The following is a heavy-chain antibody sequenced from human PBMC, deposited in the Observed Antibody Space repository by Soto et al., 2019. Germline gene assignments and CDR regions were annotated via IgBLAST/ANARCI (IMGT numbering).Heavy chain of an antibody. CDR3: TTDQGSYCSSTSCYFDY. CDR2: IKSKTDGGTT. D-gene: IGHD2-2*01. V-gene: IGHV3-15*01. CDR1: GFTFSNAW. J-gene: IGHJ4*02. Sequence: GGSLRLSCAASGFTFSNAWMSWVRQAPGKGLEWVGRIKSKTDGGTTDYAAPVKGRFTISRDDSKNTLYLQMNSLKTEDTAVYYCTTDQGSYCSSTSCYFDYWGQGTLVTVSS.